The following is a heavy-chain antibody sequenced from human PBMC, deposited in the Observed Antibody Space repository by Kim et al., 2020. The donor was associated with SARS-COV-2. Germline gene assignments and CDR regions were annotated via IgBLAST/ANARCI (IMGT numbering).Heavy chain of an antibody. D-gene: IGHD3-10*01. CDR3: ARGIMVRGVIAWFDP. J-gene: IGHJ5*02. CDR1: GYTFTSYY. V-gene: IGHV1-46*01. Sequence: ASVKVSCKASGYTFTSYYMHWVRQAPGQGLEWMGIINPSGGSTSYAQKFQGRVTMTRDTSTSTVYMELSSLRSEDTAVYYCARGIMVRGVIAWFDPWGQGTLVTVSS. CDR2: INPSGGST.